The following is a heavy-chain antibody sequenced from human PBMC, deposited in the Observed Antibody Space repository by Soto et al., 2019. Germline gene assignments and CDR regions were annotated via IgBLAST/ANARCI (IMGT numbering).Heavy chain of an antibody. J-gene: IGHJ4*02. CDR1: GFSLKTRGVG. CDR3: AHIAGFWSPFDY. D-gene: IGHD2-8*02. V-gene: IGHV2-5*01. CDR2: MVTTTDK. Sequence: QITMKESGPTLVKPTQTLTLTCSFSGFSLKTRGVGVGWIRQAPGQALELLAPMVTTTDKRYSPSLQNRLTITEVTSENQVVLIMTNVDPVDTATYYCAHIAGFWSPFDYWGQGTLVSVSS.